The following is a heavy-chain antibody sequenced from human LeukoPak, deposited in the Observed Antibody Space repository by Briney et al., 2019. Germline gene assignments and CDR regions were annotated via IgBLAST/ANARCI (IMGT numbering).Heavy chain of an antibody. CDR3: AKDRRDTLYGEFEF. CDR1: GFILSIYS. CDR2: ISGSASYT. D-gene: IGHD3-3*01. Sequence: GRSLRLSCSASGFILSIYSMSWVRHGARKGLEWVSGISGSASYTYYADSAKSRSTISRDNSKNTLYLQINSLKAEDRAVYYCAKDRRDTLYGEFEFWGQGTLVTVSS. V-gene: IGHV3-23*01. J-gene: IGHJ4*02.